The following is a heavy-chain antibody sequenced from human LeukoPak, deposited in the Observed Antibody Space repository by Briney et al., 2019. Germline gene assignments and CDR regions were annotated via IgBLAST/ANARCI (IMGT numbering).Heavy chain of an antibody. D-gene: IGHD4-11*01. CDR3: ARLGPTTVTTFLDY. Sequence: SETLSLTCTVSGGSISRYYWSWIRQPPGKGLEWIGYIYYSGSTNYNPSLKSRVTISVDTSKNQFSLKLSSVTAADTAVYYCARLGPTTVTTFLDYWGQGTLVTVSS. V-gene: IGHV4-59*08. CDR2: IYYSGST. CDR1: GGSISRYY. J-gene: IGHJ4*02.